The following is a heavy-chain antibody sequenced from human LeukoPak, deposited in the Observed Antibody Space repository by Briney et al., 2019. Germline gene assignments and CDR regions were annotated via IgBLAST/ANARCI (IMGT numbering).Heavy chain of an antibody. Sequence: GGSLRLSCAVSGFTFDDYAMHWVRQAPGKGLEWVSGISWNSGSIGYADSVKGRFTISRDNAKNSLYLQMNSLRAEDTAVYCARGTRDPIAAAGRGGGYWGQGTPVTVSS. V-gene: IGHV3-9*01. CDR2: ISWNSGSI. D-gene: IGHD6-13*01. CDR1: GFTFDDYA. CDR3: ARGTRDPIAAAGRGGGY. J-gene: IGHJ4*02.